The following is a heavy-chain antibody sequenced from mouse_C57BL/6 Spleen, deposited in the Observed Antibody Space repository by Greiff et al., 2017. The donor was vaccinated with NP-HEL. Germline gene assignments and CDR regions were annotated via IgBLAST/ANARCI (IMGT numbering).Heavy chain of an antibody. V-gene: IGHV1-18*01. D-gene: IGHD1-1*01. J-gene: IGHJ2*01. Sequence: VPLQQSGPELVKPGASVKIPCKASGYTFTDYNMDWVKQSHGKSLEWIGDINPNNGGTIYNQKFKGKATLTVDNASSTAYMELRILTSEDTADYYCARRIYYYGSSFDYWGQGTTLTVSS. CDR3: ARRIYYYGSSFDY. CDR1: GYTFTDYN. CDR2: INPNNGGT.